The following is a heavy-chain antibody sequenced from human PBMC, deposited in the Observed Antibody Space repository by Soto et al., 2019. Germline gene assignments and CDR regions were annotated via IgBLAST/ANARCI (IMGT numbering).Heavy chain of an antibody. D-gene: IGHD2-15*01. J-gene: IGHJ4*02. CDR2: ISASGGST. CDR3: AKGSSAVYCFDY. V-gene: IGHV3-23*01. CDR1: GFTFSSYA. Sequence: EVQLLESGGGLVQPGGSLRLSCAASGFTFSSYAMSWVRQAPGKGLEWVSAISASGGSTYYADSVKGRFTISKDSSKNTVFLQINSLRAEDTAVYYCAKGSSAVYCFDYWGQGTLVTVYS.